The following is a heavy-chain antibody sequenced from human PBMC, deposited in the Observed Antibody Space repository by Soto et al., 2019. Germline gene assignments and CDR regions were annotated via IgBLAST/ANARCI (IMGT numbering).Heavy chain of an antibody. V-gene: IGHV5-10-1*01. CDR2: IDPSDSYT. J-gene: IGHJ6*02. Sequence: GESLKISCKGSGYSFTSYWISWVRQMPGKGLEWMGRIDPSDSYTNYSPSFQGHVTISADKSISTAYLQWSSLKASDTAMYYCARQQKEYYYYGMDVRGQGTTVTVSS. CDR3: ARQQKEYYYYGMDV. CDR1: GYSFTSYW.